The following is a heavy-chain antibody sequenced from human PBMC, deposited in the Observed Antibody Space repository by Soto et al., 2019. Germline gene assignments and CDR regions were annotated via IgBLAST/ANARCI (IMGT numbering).Heavy chain of an antibody. CDR3: ARVLYYSPGSYSPYGMDV. J-gene: IGHJ6*02. V-gene: IGHV1-69*01. CDR2: VSPPFRTS. CDR1: GVSFNNNG. Sequence: QVQLVQSGAEVKKPGSSVKVSCKTSGVSFNNNGIGWVRQAPGHGLEWMGGVSPPFRTSNYARKFQGRISITADASTGTVNMELSSLTSEDTAQYYCARVLYYSPGSYSPYGMDVWGQGTTVTVSS. D-gene: IGHD3-10*01.